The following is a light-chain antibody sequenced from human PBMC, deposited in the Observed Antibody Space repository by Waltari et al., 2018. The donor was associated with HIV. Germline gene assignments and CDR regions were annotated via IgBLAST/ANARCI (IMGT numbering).Light chain of an antibody. CDR2: GKD. CDR1: RLRHNS. J-gene: IGLJ2*01. Sequence: SSELTQDPAVSVALGQKVMITCQGDRLRHNSASWYQQKPGQAPVLVFYGKDGRPSGIPDRFSGSSSGNTASLTITGAQAEDEADYYCNCRGNSGNQVLFGGGTQLTVL. CDR3: NCRGNSGNQVL. V-gene: IGLV3-19*01.